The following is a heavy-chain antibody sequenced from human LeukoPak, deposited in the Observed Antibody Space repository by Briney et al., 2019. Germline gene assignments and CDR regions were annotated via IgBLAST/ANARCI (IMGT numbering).Heavy chain of an antibody. V-gene: IGHV4-39*02. CDR3: ARRTSGGGLFDY. CDR1: GGSISSSSYY. D-gene: IGHD3-10*01. Sequence: SETLSLTCTVSGGSISSSSYYWGWIRQPPGKGLEWIGSIFYSGDTYYNASLKSRVTISVDTSKKHFSLKLTSVTSADTAVYYCARRTSGGGLFDYWGQGTLVTVSS. CDR2: IFYSGDT. J-gene: IGHJ4*02.